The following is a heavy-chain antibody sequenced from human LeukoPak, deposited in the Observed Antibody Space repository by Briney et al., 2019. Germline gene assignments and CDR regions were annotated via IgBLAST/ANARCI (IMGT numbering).Heavy chain of an antibody. CDR3: ARDTYYYDSSGYYLRWFDP. D-gene: IGHD3-22*01. CDR2: MNPNSGNT. Sequence: ASVKVSCKASGYTFTSYDINWVRQATGQGLEWMGWMNPNSGNTDYAQKLQGRVTMTTDTSTSTAYMELRSLRSDDTAVYYCARDTYYYDSSGYYLRWFDPWGQGTLVTVSS. J-gene: IGHJ5*02. CDR1: GYTFTSYD. V-gene: IGHV1-8*01.